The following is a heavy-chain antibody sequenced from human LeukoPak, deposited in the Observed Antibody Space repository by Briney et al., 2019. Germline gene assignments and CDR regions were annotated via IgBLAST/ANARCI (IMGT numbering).Heavy chain of an antibody. V-gene: IGHV1-18*01. J-gene: IGHJ4*02. D-gene: IGHD3-22*01. Sequence: ASVKASCKASGYTFNSYGFSWVRQAPGQGLEWMGWISAYNGNRNYAQKLQGRVTMTTDTSTSTAYMELRSLRSDDTAVYYCVRSDGSGYYPRTLDYWGQGTLVTVSS. CDR1: GYTFNSYG. CDR3: VRSDGSGYYPRTLDY. CDR2: ISAYNGNR.